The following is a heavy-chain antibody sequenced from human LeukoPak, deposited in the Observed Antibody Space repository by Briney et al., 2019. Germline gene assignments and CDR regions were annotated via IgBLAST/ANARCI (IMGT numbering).Heavy chain of an antibody. V-gene: IGHV3-23*01. Sequence: GGSLRLSCAASEFTVSSNYMTWVRQAPGKGLEWVSGISSSAGNTNYADSVKGRFTISRDNSKNTLYLQMNSLRVEDTAVYYCAKAQLRVTTGIDNWGQGTLVTVSS. CDR1: EFTVSSNY. CDR2: ISSSAGNT. J-gene: IGHJ4*02. CDR3: AKAQLRVTTGIDN. D-gene: IGHD4-17*01.